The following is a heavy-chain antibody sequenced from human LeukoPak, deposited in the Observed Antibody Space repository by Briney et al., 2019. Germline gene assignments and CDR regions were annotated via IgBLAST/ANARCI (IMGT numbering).Heavy chain of an antibody. CDR2: FDPEYVET. J-gene: IGHJ1*01. CDR1: GYTLTEVS. CDR3: ATDGFYQCSGGSCYSQNFQH. V-gene: IGHV1-24*01. D-gene: IGHD2-15*01. Sequence: GASVKVSCKVSGYTLTEVSMHWGRQAPGKGREWRGGFDPEYVETIYAQKFQGRVTMTEDTSTDTAYMELSSLRSEDTAVYYCATDGFYQCSGGSCYSQNFQHWGQGTLVTVSS.